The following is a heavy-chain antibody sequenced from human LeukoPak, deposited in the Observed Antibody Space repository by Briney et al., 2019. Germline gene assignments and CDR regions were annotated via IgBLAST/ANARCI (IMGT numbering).Heavy chain of an antibody. Sequence: ASVKVSCKASGGTFGTYTISWVRQAPGQGLEWMGGIIPIFGTANYAQKFQGRVTITADESTSTAYMELSSLRSEDTAVYYCARGGDDYGDYVSWFDPWGQGTLVTVSS. J-gene: IGHJ5*02. D-gene: IGHD4-17*01. CDR1: GGTFGTYT. V-gene: IGHV1-69*13. CDR3: ARGGDDYGDYVSWFDP. CDR2: IIPIFGTA.